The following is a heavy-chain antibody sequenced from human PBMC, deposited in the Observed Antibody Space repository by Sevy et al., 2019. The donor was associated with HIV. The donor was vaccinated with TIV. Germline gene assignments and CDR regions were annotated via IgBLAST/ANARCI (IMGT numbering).Heavy chain of an antibody. CDR1: GFTFSSYA. Sequence: GGSLRLSCAASGFTFSSYAMSWVRQAPGKGLEWVSAISGSGGSTYYVDSVKGRFTISRDNSKNTLYLQMNSLRAEDTAVYYCAKGDSSGYYYVRGVIDYWGQGTLVTVSS. CDR3: AKGDSSGYYYVRGVIDY. CDR2: ISGSGGST. V-gene: IGHV3-23*01. D-gene: IGHD3-22*01. J-gene: IGHJ4*02.